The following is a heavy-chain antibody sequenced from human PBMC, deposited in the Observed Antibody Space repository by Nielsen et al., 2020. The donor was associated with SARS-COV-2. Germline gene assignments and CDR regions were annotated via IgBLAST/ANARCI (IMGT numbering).Heavy chain of an antibody. V-gene: IGHV3-23*01. CDR1: GFTFSRYA. CDR2: ISGSGGST. J-gene: IGHJ4*02. D-gene: IGHD6-19*01. CDR3: AKARGSSAWYPDF. Sequence: GESLKISCAASGFTFSRYAMNWVRQAPGKGLEWVSAISGSGGSTYYVDSVEGRFTISRDNSKNTLYLQVNSLRAEDTAIYYCAKARGSSAWYPDFWGQGTLVTVSS.